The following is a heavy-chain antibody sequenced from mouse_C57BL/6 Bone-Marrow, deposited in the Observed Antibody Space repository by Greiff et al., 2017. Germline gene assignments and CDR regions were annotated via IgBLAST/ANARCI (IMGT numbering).Heavy chain of an antibody. D-gene: IGHD2-12*01. V-gene: IGHV1-82*01. J-gene: IGHJ2*01. CDR3: HSYDGYYLDY. CDR1: GYAFSSSW. Sequence: QVQLQQSGPELVKPGASVKISCKASGYAFSSSWMNWVKQRPGKGLEWIGRIYPGDGDTNYNGKFKGKATLTADKSSSTAYMQLSSLTSEDSAVYFCHSYDGYYLDYWGQGTTLTVSS. CDR2: IYPGDGDT.